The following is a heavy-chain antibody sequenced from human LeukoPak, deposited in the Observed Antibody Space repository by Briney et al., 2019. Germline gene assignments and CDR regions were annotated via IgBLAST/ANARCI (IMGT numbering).Heavy chain of an antibody. Sequence: SQTLSLTCTVSAGSISSGGYFWSWIRQHPGKGLEWIGYIYYSGSTYYNPSLKGRVTISVDTSKNQFSLSLSSVTAADTAIYYCASVSYDTSLQHWGQGTLVTVSS. CDR2: IYYSGST. CDR1: AGSISSGGYF. D-gene: IGHD3-22*01. J-gene: IGHJ1*01. V-gene: IGHV4-31*03. CDR3: ASVSYDTSLQH.